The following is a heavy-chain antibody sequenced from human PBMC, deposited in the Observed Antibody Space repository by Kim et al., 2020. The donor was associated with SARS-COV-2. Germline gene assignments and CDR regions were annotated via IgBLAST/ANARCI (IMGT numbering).Heavy chain of an antibody. Sequence: ASVKVSCKASGYIFTDFYLHWVRQAPGQGLEWMGRINPDNGDSNYAQKFQGRVTMTRDTSVSTAYLNLNRVTSDDTAVYFCARVKVKKNSTWYLALDVWGQGSLVTVAS. D-gene: IGHD6-13*01. CDR2: INPDNGDS. V-gene: IGHV1-2*06. CDR1: GYIFTDFY. CDR3: ARVKVKKNSTWYLALDV. J-gene: IGHJ4*02.